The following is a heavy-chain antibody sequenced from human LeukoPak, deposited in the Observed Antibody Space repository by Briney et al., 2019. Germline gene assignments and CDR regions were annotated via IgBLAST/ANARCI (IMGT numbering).Heavy chain of an antibody. D-gene: IGHD6-6*01. CDR2: IWDDGSNK. J-gene: IGHJ4*02. CDR1: GFTFSNYG. V-gene: IGHV3-33*01. Sequence: PGGSLRLSCAASGFTFSNYGSHWVRQAPGKGLEWVAVIWDDGSNKYHADSVKGRFTISRDNSRNTLYLQMDSLRAEDTAVYYCARWGSSSIDYWGQGTLVTVSS. CDR3: ARWGSSSIDY.